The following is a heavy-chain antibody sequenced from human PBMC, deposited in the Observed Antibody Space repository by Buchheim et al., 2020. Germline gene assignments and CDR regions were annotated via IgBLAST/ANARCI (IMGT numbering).Heavy chain of an antibody. CDR3: ARAPVAGPYYYGMDV. CDR2: IYYSGST. D-gene: IGHD6-19*01. CDR1: GGSISSYY. J-gene: IGHJ6*02. V-gene: IGHV4-59*01. Sequence: QVQLQESGPGLVKPSETLSLTCTVSGGSISSYYWSWIRPPPGKGLEWIGYIYYSGSTNYNPSLKSRVTISVDTSKNQFSLKLSSVTAADTAVYYCARAPVAGPYYYGMDVWGQGTT.